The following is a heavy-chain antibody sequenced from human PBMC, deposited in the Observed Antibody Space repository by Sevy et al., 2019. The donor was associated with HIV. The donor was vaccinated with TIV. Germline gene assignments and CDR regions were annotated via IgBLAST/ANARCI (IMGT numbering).Heavy chain of an antibody. CDR3: ARDGTDSVDCINGVCYTAHFDY. CDR1: GFTVSSNY. J-gene: IGHJ4*02. D-gene: IGHD2-8*01. CDR2: IYSGGST. V-gene: IGHV3-53*01. Sequence: GGSLRLSCAASGFTVSSNYMSWVRQAPGKGLEWVSVIYSGGSTYYVDSVKGRFTISRDSSKNTLYLQMNTLRAEDTAVYYCARDGTDSVDCINGVCYTAHFDYWGQGTLVTVSS.